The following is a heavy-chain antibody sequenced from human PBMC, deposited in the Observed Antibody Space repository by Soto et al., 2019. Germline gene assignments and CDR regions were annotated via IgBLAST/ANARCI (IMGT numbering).Heavy chain of an antibody. J-gene: IGHJ5*02. CDR1: GGSISSGGYS. D-gene: IGHD4-17*01. Sequence: QLQLQESGSGLVKPSQTLSITCAVSGGSISSGGYSWSWIRQPPGKGLEWIGYIYHSGSTYYNPSRKSRVTISVDRSKNQFSLRLSSVTAADTAVYYCARGGEDYGDYEDWFDPWGQGTLVTVSS. CDR2: IYHSGST. CDR3: ARGGEDYGDYEDWFDP. V-gene: IGHV4-30-2*01.